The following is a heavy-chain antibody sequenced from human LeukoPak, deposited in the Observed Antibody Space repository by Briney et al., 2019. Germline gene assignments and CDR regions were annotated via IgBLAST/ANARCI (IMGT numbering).Heavy chain of an antibody. V-gene: IGHV1-8*02. CDR1: GYTFTGYY. Sequence: ASVKVSCKASGYTFTGYYMHWVRQAHGQGLEWMGWINPNSGNTGYAQKFQGRVTMTRNTSISTAYMELSSLRSEDTAVYYCASLRGSWSLNWFDPWGQGTLVTVSS. CDR2: INPNSGNT. J-gene: IGHJ5*02. CDR3: ASLRGSWSLNWFDP. D-gene: IGHD6-13*01.